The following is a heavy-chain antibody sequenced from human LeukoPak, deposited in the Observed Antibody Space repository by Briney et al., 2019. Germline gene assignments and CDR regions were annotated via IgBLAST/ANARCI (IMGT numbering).Heavy chain of an antibody. D-gene: IGHD1-26*01. CDR2: ISRDSTYK. CDR1: GFTFSTFN. CDR3: ARPSSGNYARSES. Sequence: GGSPRLSCAASGFTFSTFNMNWVRQAPGKGLEWVSFISRDSTYKYYADSVKGRFTISRDDANNTLYLQMNSLRAEDTAVYYCARPSSGNYARSESWGQGTLVTVSS. J-gene: IGHJ5*02. V-gene: IGHV3-21*05.